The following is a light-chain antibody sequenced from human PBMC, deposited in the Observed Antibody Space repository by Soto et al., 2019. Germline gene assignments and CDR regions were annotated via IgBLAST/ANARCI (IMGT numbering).Light chain of an antibody. J-gene: IGLJ3*02. Sequence: QPVLTQPRSVSGSPGQSVTISCTGTRSDVGGYAYISWYQQHPGKVPKLIIYDVSKRPSGVPDRFSGSKSGNTASLTISGLQAEDEADYYCCSYAGSYTWVFGGGTQLTVL. CDR1: RSDVGGYAY. CDR3: CSYAGSYTWV. CDR2: DVS. V-gene: IGLV2-11*01.